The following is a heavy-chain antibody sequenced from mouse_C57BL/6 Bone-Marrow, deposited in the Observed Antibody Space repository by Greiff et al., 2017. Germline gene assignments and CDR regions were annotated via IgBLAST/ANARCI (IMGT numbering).Heavy chain of an antibody. V-gene: IGHV3-6*01. Sequence: VQLKESGPGLVKPSQSLSLTCSVTGYSITSGYYWNWIRQFPGNKLEWMGYISYGGCNNYNPSLKNRISITRDTSKNQFFLKLNSVTTEDTATYYCARRSYDYDLGAMDYWGQGTSVTVSS. CDR3: ARRSYDYDLGAMDY. D-gene: IGHD2-4*01. CDR1: GYSITSGYY. J-gene: IGHJ4*01. CDR2: ISYGGCN.